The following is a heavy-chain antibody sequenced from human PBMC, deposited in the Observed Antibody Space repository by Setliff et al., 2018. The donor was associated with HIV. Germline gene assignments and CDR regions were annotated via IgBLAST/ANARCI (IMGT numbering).Heavy chain of an antibody. CDR3: ATLVSCGGDCSSHWYFDL. V-gene: IGHV4-4*07. CDR2: IYASGNS. D-gene: IGHD2-21*01. CDR1: GGFMNNYS. Sequence: PSETLSLTCSVSGGFMNNYSWNWIRQPAGKGLEWIGRIYASGNSNSNPSLKERVTMSMDASRNFFSLEMTSVAAAATAMYFCATLVSCGGDCSSHWYFDLWGRGTLVTVSS. J-gene: IGHJ2*01.